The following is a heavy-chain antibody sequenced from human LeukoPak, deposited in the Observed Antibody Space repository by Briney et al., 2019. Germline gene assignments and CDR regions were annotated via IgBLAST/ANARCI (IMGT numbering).Heavy chain of an antibody. CDR3: ARDGAPYDYVWGSYRYPDYFDY. D-gene: IGHD3-16*02. J-gene: IGHJ4*02. CDR2: ISAYNGNT. V-gene: IGHV1-18*01. Sequence: ASVEVSCKASGYTFTSYGISWVRQAPGQGLEWMGWISAYNGNTNYAQKLQSRVTMTTDTSTSTAYMELRSLRSDDTAVYYCARDGAPYDYVWGSYRYPDYFDYWGQGTLVTVSS. CDR1: GYTFTSYG.